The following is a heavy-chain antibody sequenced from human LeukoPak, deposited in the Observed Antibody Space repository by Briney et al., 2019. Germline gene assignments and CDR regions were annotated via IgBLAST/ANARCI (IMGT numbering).Heavy chain of an antibody. Sequence: PGGSLRLSCAASGFTFSTFAMTWVRQAPGKGLESVSSITGTHYTTYNTDSVKGRFTISRDNSKNTVYLQMNSLRADDTAVYYCTKDPSGDYVGAFDPWGQGTLVTVSS. D-gene: IGHD4-17*01. CDR1: GFTFSTFA. CDR2: ITGTHYTT. CDR3: TKDPSGDYVGAFDP. V-gene: IGHV3-23*01. J-gene: IGHJ5*02.